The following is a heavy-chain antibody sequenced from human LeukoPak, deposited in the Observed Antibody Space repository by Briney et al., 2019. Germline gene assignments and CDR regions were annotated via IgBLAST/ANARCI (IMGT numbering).Heavy chain of an antibody. Sequence: SETPSLTCTVSGGSISSGGYYWSWIRQHPGEGLEWIGYIYYSGSTYYNPSLKSRVTISVDTSKNQFSLKLSSVTAADTAVYYCARGNYDFWSGYYDAFDIWGQGTMVTVSS. J-gene: IGHJ3*02. CDR2: IYYSGST. CDR3: ARGNYDFWSGYYDAFDI. D-gene: IGHD3-3*01. V-gene: IGHV4-31*03. CDR1: GGSISSGGYY.